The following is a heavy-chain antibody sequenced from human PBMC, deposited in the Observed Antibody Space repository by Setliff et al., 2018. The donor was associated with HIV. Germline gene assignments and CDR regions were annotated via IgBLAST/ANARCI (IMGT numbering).Heavy chain of an antibody. V-gene: IGHV4-4*09. CDR1: GGSNSGDY. J-gene: IGHJ4*02. CDR3: ARHPREGTQRNYKFDS. D-gene: IGHD1-7*01. Sequence: KTSETLSLTCTVSGGSNSGDYWSWIRQPPGKGLEWIGYIHTSGRTNYNYPFKTRATISRVTSKNQFSLRLSSVTATDTAMYYCARHPREGTQRNYKFDSWGQGTLVTVSS. CDR2: IHTSGRT.